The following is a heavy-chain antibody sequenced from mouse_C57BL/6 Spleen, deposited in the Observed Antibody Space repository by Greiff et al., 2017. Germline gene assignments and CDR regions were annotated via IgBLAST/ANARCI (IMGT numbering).Heavy chain of an antibody. CDR2: IYPGDGDT. J-gene: IGHJ3*01. CDR1: GYAFSSSW. D-gene: IGHD2-3*01. Sequence: VQLQESGPELVKPGASVKISCKASGYAFSSSWMNWVKQRPGKGLEWIGRIYPGDGDTNYNGKFKGKATLTADKSSSTAYMQLSSLTSEDSAVYFCAREDGYWFAYWGQGTLVTVSA. CDR3: AREDGYWFAY. V-gene: IGHV1-82*01.